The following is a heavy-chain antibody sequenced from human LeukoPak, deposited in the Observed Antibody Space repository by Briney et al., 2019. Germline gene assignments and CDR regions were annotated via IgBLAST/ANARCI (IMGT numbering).Heavy chain of an antibody. Sequence: PSETLSLTCTVSGGSIKSYYWSWIRQPAGKGLEWIGRVYTSGSTNYNPSLKSLVTISVASSKNQFSLKLTSVTAADTAVYYCARESEPVVVADYWGQGTLVTVSS. CDR3: ARESEPVVVADY. D-gene: IGHD2-2*01. CDR2: VYTSGST. V-gene: IGHV4-4*07. CDR1: GGSIKSYY. J-gene: IGHJ4*02.